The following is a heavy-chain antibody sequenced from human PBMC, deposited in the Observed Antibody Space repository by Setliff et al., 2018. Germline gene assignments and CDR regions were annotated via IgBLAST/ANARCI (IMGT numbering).Heavy chain of an antibody. CDR2: INTNTGNP. J-gene: IGHJ5*02. D-gene: IGHD2-2*01. Sequence: ASVKVSCKASRYTLSKYYMHWVRPAPGQGLEWMGWINTNTGNPTYAQDFTGRFVFSLHTSVSTAYLQTSSLKPEDTDVYYCARDLGDCSRTSCHGDWFDPWGQGTLVTVSS. CDR3: ARDLGDCSRTSCHGDWFDP. CDR1: RYTLSKYY. V-gene: IGHV7-4-1*02.